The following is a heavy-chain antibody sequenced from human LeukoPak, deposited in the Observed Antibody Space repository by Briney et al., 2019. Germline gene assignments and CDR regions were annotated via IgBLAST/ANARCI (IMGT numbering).Heavy chain of an antibody. D-gene: IGHD2-2*01. Sequence: GESLKISCKGSGYSFTSYWIGWVRQMPGKGLEWMGIIYPGDSDTRYSPSFQGQVTISVDKSISTAYLQWSSLKASDTAIYYCARRYATLSGASDAFDIWGQGTMVTVSS. J-gene: IGHJ3*02. CDR3: ARRYATLSGASDAFDI. CDR1: GYSFTSYW. CDR2: IYPGDSDT. V-gene: IGHV5-51*01.